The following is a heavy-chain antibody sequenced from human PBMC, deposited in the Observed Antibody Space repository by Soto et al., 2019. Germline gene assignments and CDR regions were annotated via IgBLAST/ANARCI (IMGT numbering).Heavy chain of an antibody. CDR3: ARSAIATHWFFDL. J-gene: IGHJ2*01. Sequence: SETLSLTCTVSGGPIISSSYYFFWIGQSPGKGLEWLAAIYYTGYTYHNPSLKTHVTISVDTSKDQFSLKLTSVTAADTALYYCARSAIATHWFFDLWGRGTLVTVSS. V-gene: IGHV4-39*01. D-gene: IGHD5-18*01. CDR1: GGPIISSSYY. CDR2: IYYTGYT.